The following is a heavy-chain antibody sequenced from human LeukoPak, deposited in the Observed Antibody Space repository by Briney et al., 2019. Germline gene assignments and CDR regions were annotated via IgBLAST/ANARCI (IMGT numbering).Heavy chain of an antibody. CDR1: GFTFSSYS. D-gene: IGHD4-17*01. CDR2: ISSSSSTI. Sequence: GGSLRLSCAASGFTFSSYSMNWVRQAPGKGLEWVSYISSSSSTIYYADSVKGRFTISRDNAKNSLYLQMNSLRDEDTAVYYCAKASSRTTVTSDYYYYGMDVWGQGTTVTVSS. V-gene: IGHV3-48*02. CDR3: AKASSRTTVTSDYYYYGMDV. J-gene: IGHJ6*02.